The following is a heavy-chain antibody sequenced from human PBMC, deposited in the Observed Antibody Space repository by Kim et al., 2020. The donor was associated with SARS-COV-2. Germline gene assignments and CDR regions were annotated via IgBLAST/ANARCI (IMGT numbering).Heavy chain of an antibody. Sequence: LKSRVTISVDTSKNQFSLKLSSVTAADTAVYYCARGYRDFWSGPKWGIGYWGQGTLVTVSS. J-gene: IGHJ4*02. CDR3: ARGYRDFWSGPKWGIGY. D-gene: IGHD3-3*01. V-gene: IGHV4-34*01.